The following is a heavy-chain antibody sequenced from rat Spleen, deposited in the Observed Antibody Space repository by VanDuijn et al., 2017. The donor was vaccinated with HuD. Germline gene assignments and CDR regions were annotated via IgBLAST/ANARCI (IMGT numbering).Heavy chain of an antibody. CDR3: TRGGRWYFDF. Sequence: EVQLVESGGGLVQPGRSLKLSCAASGLTFNNYWMSWIRQAPGKGLEWVASIINTGDSIYYPDSVKGRFTISRDNAQNTLYLQMNSLRSEDTATYYCTRGGRWYFDFWGPGTMVTVSS. CDR2: IINTGDSI. V-gene: IGHV5-31*01. CDR1: GLTFNNYW. J-gene: IGHJ1*01.